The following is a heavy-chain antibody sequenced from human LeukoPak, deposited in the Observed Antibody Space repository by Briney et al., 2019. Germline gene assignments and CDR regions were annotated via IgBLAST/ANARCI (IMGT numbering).Heavy chain of an antibody. J-gene: IGHJ4*02. Sequence: SVKVSCKASGGTFSSYAISWVRQAPGQGLEWMGGIIPIFGTANYAQRFQGRVTITTDESTSTAYMELSSLRSEDTAVHYCANLRFFDPQGDYWGQGTLVTVSS. D-gene: IGHD3-9*01. V-gene: IGHV1-69*05. CDR3: ANLRFFDPQGDY. CDR2: IIPIFGTA. CDR1: GGTFSSYA.